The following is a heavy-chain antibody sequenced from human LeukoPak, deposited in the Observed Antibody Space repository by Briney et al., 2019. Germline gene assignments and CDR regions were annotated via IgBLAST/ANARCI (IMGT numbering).Heavy chain of an antibody. CDR3: ARSGRGNSAGFDC. V-gene: IGHV4-59*01. Sequence: SETLSLTCTVSGGSISSYYWSWVRQPPGKGLEWIGYIYYSGSTNYNPSLKSRGTISVDTSNNQFSLKLTSVTAADTAVYYCARSGRGNSAGFDCWGQGTLVTVSS. J-gene: IGHJ4*02. CDR2: IYYSGST. D-gene: IGHD3-10*01. CDR1: GGSISSYY.